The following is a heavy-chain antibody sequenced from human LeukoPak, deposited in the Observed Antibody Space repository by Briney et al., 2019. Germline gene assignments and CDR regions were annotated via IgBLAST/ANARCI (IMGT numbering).Heavy chain of an antibody. CDR1: GFAFRSYA. J-gene: IGHJ5*02. Sequence: GGSLRLSCAASGFAFRSYAMSWVRQAPGKGLEWVSAISGSGGSTYYADSVKGRFTISRDNSKNTLYLQMNSLRAEDTAVYYCAKGFLYYYDSSGYSSRQNWFDPWGQGTLVTVSS. D-gene: IGHD3-22*01. CDR3: AKGFLYYYDSSGYSSRQNWFDP. CDR2: ISGSGGST. V-gene: IGHV3-23*01.